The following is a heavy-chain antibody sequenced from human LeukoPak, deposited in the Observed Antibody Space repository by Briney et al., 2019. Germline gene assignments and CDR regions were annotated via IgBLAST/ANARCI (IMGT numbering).Heavy chain of an antibody. D-gene: IGHD6-19*01. CDR3: ARDRTGYSSGYDAFDI. CDR1: GFTFSSYS. J-gene: IGHJ3*02. CDR2: NSSSSSYI. Sequence: KPGGSLRLTCAASGFTFSSYSMNWVRQAPGKGLEWVSSNSSSSSYIYYADSVKGRFTISRDNAKNSLYLQMNSLRAEDTAVYYCARDRTGYSSGYDAFDIWGQGTMVTVSS. V-gene: IGHV3-21*01.